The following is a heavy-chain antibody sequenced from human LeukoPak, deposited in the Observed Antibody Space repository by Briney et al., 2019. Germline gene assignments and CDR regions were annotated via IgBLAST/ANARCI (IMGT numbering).Heavy chain of an antibody. CDR1: GGSFSGYY. Sequence: SETLSLTCAVYGGSFSGYYWSWIRQPPGKGLEWIGESNHSGSTNYNPSLKSRATISVDTSKTQCSLKLSSVTAADTAVYYCARGGTIQLLNNWFDPWGQGTLVTVSS. J-gene: IGHJ5*02. CDR2: SNHSGST. CDR3: ARGGTIQLLNNWFDP. D-gene: IGHD2-2*01. V-gene: IGHV4-34*01.